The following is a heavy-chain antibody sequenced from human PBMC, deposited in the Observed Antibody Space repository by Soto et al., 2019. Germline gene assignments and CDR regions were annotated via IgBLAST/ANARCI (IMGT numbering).Heavy chain of an antibody. CDR3: AKALNIRFLEWLFDY. J-gene: IGHJ4*02. D-gene: IGHD3-3*01. Sequence: GGSLRLSCAASGFTFSSYGMHWVRQAQGKGLEWVAVISYDGSNKYYADSVKGRFTISRDNSKNTLYLQMNSLRAEDTAVYYCAKALNIRFLEWLFDYWGQGTLVTVSS. V-gene: IGHV3-30*18. CDR1: GFTFSSYG. CDR2: ISYDGSNK.